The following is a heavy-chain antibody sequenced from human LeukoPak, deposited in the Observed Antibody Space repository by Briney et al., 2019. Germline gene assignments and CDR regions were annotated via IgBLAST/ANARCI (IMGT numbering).Heavy chain of an antibody. CDR3: ARVTMVRGVILFDY. CDR2: TYSGGST. J-gene: IGHJ4*02. Sequence: PGGSLRLSCAASGFTASNNYMRWVRQAPGKGLEGVSVTYSGGSTYYADSVRGRFTISRDNSKNTLYLQMNSLRAEDTAVYYCARVTMVRGVILFDYWGQGTLVTVSS. D-gene: IGHD3-10*01. CDR1: GFTASNNY. V-gene: IGHV3-66*02.